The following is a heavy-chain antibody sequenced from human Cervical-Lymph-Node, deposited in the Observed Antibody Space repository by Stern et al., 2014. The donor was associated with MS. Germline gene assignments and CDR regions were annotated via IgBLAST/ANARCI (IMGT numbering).Heavy chain of an antibody. Sequence: EVQLEESGGGLVKPGGSLRLSCAASGFTFSSYSMNWVRQAPGKGLEWVSSISSSSSYIYYADSVKGRFTISRDNAKNSLYLQMNSLRAEDTAVYYCASSPPHGGVADYWGQGTLVTVSS. J-gene: IGHJ4*02. D-gene: IGHD3-10*01. V-gene: IGHV3-21*01. CDR3: ASSPPHGGVADY. CDR2: ISSSSSYI. CDR1: GFTFSSYS.